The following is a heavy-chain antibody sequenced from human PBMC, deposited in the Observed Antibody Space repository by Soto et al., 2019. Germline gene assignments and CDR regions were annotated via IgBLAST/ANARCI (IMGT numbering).Heavy chain of an antibody. CDR2: ISGSGGST. CDR1: GFTFSSYA. D-gene: IGHD4-17*01. Sequence: GGSLRLSCAASGFTFSSYAMSWVRQAPGKGLEWVSAISGSGGSTYYADSVKGRFTISRDNSKNTLYLQMNSLRAEDTAVYYCAKPNSYLDYGDYSAFDSWGQGTRVNVSS. CDR3: AKPNSYLDYGDYSAFDS. J-gene: IGHJ3*02. V-gene: IGHV3-23*01.